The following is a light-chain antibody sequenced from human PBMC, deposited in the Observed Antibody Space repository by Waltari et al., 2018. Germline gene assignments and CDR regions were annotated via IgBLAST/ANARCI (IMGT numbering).Light chain of an antibody. J-gene: IGKJ4*01. V-gene: IGKV4-1*01. CDR2: WAS. Sequence: DIVVTQDLDSLAVTLGERATIYCKSSQSVLSSSKNKNYLAWYQQKPGQPPKLLIYWASTRESGVPDRFSGSGSGTEFTLTISSLQAEDVALYYCQQYYSIPLSFGGGTKVEIK. CDR3: QQYYSIPLS. CDR1: QSVLSSSKNKNY.